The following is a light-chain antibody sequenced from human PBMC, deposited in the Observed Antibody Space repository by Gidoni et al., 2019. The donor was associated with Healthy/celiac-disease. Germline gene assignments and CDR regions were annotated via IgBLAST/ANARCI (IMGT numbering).Light chain of an antibody. CDR2: AAS. Sequence: DIQMTQSLSSLSASVGDRVTITCRASQSISSYVNWYQQKPGKAPKLLIYAASSLQSGVPSRFSGSGSGTDFTLTISSLQPEDFATYYCQQSYSTPRTFGQGTKVEIK. CDR3: QQSYSTPRT. V-gene: IGKV1-39*01. J-gene: IGKJ1*01. CDR1: QSISSY.